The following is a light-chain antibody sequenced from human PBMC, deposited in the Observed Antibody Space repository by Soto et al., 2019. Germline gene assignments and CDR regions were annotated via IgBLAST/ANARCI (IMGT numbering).Light chain of an antibody. CDR2: DVS. Sequence: QSALTLPASVSGSPGQSITISCTGTSSHVGGYNYVSWYQQHPGKAPKLMIYDVSNRPSGVSNRFSGSKSGNTASLTISGLQAEDEADYYCSSYSSSSTLVFGGGTKLTVL. V-gene: IGLV2-14*01. CDR3: SSYSSSSTLV. CDR1: SSHVGGYNY. J-gene: IGLJ2*01.